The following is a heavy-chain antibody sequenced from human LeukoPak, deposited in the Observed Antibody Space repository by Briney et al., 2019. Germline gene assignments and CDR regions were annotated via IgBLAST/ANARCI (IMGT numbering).Heavy chain of an antibody. Sequence: GGSLRLSYAASGFNFSSYSMNWVRQAPGKGLEWVSSISSSSSYIYHADSVKGRFTISRDNAKNSLCLQMNTLRAQDTAVYYCARAFSEKSVLFDYWGQGTLVTASS. J-gene: IGHJ4*02. V-gene: IGHV3-21*01. CDR1: GFNFSSYS. CDR2: ISSSSSYI. CDR3: ARAFSEKSVLFDY. D-gene: IGHD3-10*02.